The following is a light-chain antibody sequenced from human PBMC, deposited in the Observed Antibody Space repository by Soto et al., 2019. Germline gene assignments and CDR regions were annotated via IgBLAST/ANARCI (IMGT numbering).Light chain of an antibody. CDR2: DAS. Sequence: EIVLTQSPATLSLSPGERATLSCRASQSVSSYLAWYQQKPGQAPRLLIYDASNRATGIPARFSGSGSGTDFTLTISSLEPEDFAVYYCQQRSNGLGITFGGGTKVEIE. V-gene: IGKV3-11*01. CDR1: QSVSSY. CDR3: QQRSNGLGIT. J-gene: IGKJ4*01.